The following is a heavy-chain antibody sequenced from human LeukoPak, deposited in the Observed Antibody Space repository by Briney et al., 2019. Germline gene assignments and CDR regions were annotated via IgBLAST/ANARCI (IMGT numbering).Heavy chain of an antibody. CDR2: FDPEDGET. Sequence: ASVKVSCKFTGYTLTELSMRWVRQAPGKELEWMGGFDPEDGETIYAQKFQGRVTMTEDTSTDTAYMELSSLRSEDTAVYYCATVSIAAPWYFWGQGTLVTVSS. J-gene: IGHJ4*02. CDR1: GYTLTELS. CDR3: ATVSIAAPWYF. D-gene: IGHD6-6*01. V-gene: IGHV1-24*01.